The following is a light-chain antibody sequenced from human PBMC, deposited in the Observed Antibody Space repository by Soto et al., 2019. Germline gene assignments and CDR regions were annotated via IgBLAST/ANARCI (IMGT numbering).Light chain of an antibody. CDR1: SSDVGRYIY. CDR3: SSYGGSNNHV. J-gene: IGLJ1*01. CDR2: EVS. V-gene: IGLV2-8*01. Sequence: QSVLTQPPSASGSPGQSVTISCTGTSSDVGRYIYVSWYQQHPGKAPKIIMYEVSKRPSGVPDRFSGSKSGNTASLTVSGLLAEDEADYYCSSYGGSNNHVFGTGTKVTVL.